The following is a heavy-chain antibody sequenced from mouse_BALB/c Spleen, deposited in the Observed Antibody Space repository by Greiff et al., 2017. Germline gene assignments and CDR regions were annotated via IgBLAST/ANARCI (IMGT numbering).Heavy chain of an antibody. J-gene: IGHJ1*01. CDR2: ISSGGSYT. V-gene: IGHV5-9-4*01. D-gene: IGHD1-1*01. CDR3: ARAATVVAEGYFDV. Sequence: EVQVVESGGGLVKPGGSLKLSCAASGFTFSSYAMSWVRQSPEKRLEWVAEISSGGSYTYYPDTVTGRFTISRDNAKNTLYLEMSSLRSEDTAMYYCARAATVVAEGYFDVWGAGTTVTVSS. CDR1: GFTFSSYA.